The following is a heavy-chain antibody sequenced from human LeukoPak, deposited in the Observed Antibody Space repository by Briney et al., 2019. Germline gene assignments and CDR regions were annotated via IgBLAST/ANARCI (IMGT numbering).Heavy chain of an antibody. CDR1: GYTFTGYY. CDR3: ARDSSSGWGTTPAQNWFDP. CDR2: INPNSGGT. J-gene: IGHJ5*02. Sequence: ASVKVSCKASGYTFTGYYMHWVRQAPGQGLEWMGWINPNSGGTNYAQKFQGRVTMTTDTSTSTAYMELRSLRSDDTAVYYCARDSSSGWGTTPAQNWFDPWGQGTLVTVSP. D-gene: IGHD6-19*01. V-gene: IGHV1-2*02.